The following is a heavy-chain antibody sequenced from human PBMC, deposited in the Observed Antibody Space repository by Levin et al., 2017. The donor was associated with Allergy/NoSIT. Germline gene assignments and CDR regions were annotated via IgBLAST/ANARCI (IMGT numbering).Heavy chain of an antibody. V-gene: IGHV5-10-1*01. CDR1: GYSFTSYW. Sequence: RASVKVSCKGSGYSFTSYWISWVRQMPGKGLEWMGRIDPSDSYTNYSPSFQGHVTISADKSISTAYLQWSSLKASDTAMYYCARLIYSSGWFDYWGQGTLVTVSS. CDR3: ARLIYSSGWFDY. D-gene: IGHD6-19*01. CDR2: IDPSDSYT. J-gene: IGHJ4*02.